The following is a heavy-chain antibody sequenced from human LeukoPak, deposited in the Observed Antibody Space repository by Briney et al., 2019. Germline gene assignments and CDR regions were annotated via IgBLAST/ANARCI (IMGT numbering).Heavy chain of an antibody. CDR2: IKSKTDGGTT. J-gene: IGHJ4*02. D-gene: IGHD1-1*01. CDR3: TTDGGMYNWNDVVY. V-gene: IGHV3-15*01. CDR1: GFTFNNAW. Sequence: GWSLRLSCAASGFTFNNAWMSWVRQAPGKGLEWVGRIKSKTDGGTTDYAAPVKGRFTISRDDSKNTLFLQMNSLKTEDTAVYYCTTDGGMYNWNDVVYWGQGTLVTVSS.